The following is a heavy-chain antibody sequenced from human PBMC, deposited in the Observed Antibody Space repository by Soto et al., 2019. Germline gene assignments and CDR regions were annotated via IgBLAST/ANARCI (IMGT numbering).Heavy chain of an antibody. CDR2: ISSSGSTI. CDR3: ARDSCSSTSCYSFAFDI. J-gene: IGHJ3*02. V-gene: IGHV3-11*01. CDR1: GFTFSDYY. D-gene: IGHD2-2*01. Sequence: QVQVVESGGGLVKPGGSLRLSCAASGFTFSDYYMSWIRQAPGKGLEWVSYISSSGSTIYYADSVKGRFTISRDNAKNSLYLQMNSLRAEDTAVYYCARDSCSSTSCYSFAFDIWDQGTMVTVSS.